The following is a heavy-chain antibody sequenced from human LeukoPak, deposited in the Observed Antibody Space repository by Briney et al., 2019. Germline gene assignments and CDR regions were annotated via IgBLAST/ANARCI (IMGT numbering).Heavy chain of an antibody. V-gene: IGHV3-30*04. Sequence: GGSLRLSCAASGFTFSSYAMHWVRQAPGKGLEWVALISTDGGKTYYADSLKGRFTISRDNSKNALNLQMNSLITEDTAVYYCATDASGITHHAMDVWGQGTTVTVSS. CDR2: ISTDGGKT. CDR3: ATDASGITHHAMDV. J-gene: IGHJ6*02. D-gene: IGHD3-10*01. CDR1: GFTFSSYA.